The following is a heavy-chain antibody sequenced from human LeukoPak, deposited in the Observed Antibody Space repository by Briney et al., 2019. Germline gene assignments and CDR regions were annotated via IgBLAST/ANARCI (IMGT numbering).Heavy chain of an antibody. J-gene: IGHJ4*02. CDR1: GVTFSNYG. CDR3: ARDFCSGGNCYVDS. V-gene: IGHV3-30*03. Sequence: GGSLRLSCAASGVTFSNYGMHWVRQAPGKGLEWVAVMSYDGSNKYYADSVKGRFTISRDDSKNTLYLQMNSLRVEDTAFYYCARDFCSGGNCYVDSWGQGTLVTVSS. D-gene: IGHD2-15*01. CDR2: MSYDGSNK.